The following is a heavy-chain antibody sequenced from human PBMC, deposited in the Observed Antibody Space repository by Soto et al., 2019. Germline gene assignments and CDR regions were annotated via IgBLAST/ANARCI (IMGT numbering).Heavy chain of an antibody. V-gene: IGHV2-70*04. D-gene: IGHD2-15*01. CDR3: ARTKLPGYCSGGSCYSGWFDP. CDR2: IDWDDDK. Sequence: SGPTLVNPTQTLTLTCTFSGFSLSTSGMRVSWIRQPPGKALEWLARIDWDDDKFYSTSLKTRLTISKDTSKNQVVLTMTNMDPVDTATYYCARTKLPGYCSGGSCYSGWFDPWGQGTLVTVSS. J-gene: IGHJ5*02. CDR1: GFSLSTSGMR.